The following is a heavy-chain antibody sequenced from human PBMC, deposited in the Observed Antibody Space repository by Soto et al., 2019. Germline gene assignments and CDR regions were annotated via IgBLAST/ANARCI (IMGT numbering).Heavy chain of an antibody. CDR3: ASITIFGVVRSAGDYYYGMDV. Sequence: SVKVSFKASGGTFSSYAISWLRQAPGQGLEWMGGIIPIFGTANYAQKFQGRVTITADESTSTAYMELSSLRSEDTAMYYCASITIFGVVRSAGDYYYGMDVWGQGTTVTVSS. J-gene: IGHJ6*02. D-gene: IGHD3-3*01. V-gene: IGHV1-69*13. CDR1: GGTFSSYA. CDR2: IIPIFGTA.